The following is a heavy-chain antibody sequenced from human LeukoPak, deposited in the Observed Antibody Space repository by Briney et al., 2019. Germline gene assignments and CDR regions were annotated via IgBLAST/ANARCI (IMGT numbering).Heavy chain of an antibody. Sequence: SETLSLTCAVYGGSFSGYYWSWIRQPPGKGLEWIGEINHSGSTNYNPSLKSRVTISVDTSKNQFSLKLSSVTAADTAVYYCATLNKSSYYDSSGYYHFDYWGQGTLVTVSS. D-gene: IGHD3-22*01. V-gene: IGHV4-34*01. CDR3: ATLNKSSYYDSSGYYHFDY. J-gene: IGHJ4*02. CDR1: GGSFSGYY. CDR2: INHSGST.